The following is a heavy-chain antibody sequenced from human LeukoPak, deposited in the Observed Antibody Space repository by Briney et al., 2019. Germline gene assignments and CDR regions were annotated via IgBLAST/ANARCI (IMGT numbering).Heavy chain of an antibody. D-gene: IGHD4-17*01. V-gene: IGHV3-74*01. CDR1: GFSFSSYW. CDR3: ARMTTVTTPFDY. CDR2: INSDGSNT. J-gene: IGHJ4*02. Sequence: GGSLRLSCAASGFSFSSYWMHWVRQVPGKGLVWVSRINSDGSNTNYADSVKGRFTISRDNAKNSLYLQMNSLRAEDTAVYYCARMTTVTTPFDYWGQGTLVTVSS.